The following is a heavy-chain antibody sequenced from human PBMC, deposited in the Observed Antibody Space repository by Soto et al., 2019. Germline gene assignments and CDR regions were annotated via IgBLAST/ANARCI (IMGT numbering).Heavy chain of an antibody. J-gene: IGHJ5*02. D-gene: IGHD6-13*01. CDR3: ARVLRPGIAAAGTWWFDP. V-gene: IGHV1-18*01. CDR2: ISAYNGNT. CDR1: GYTFTSYG. Sequence: VSVKVSCKASGYTFTSYGISWVRQAPGQGLEWMGWISAYNGNTNYAQKLQGRVTMTTDTSTSTAYMELRSLRSDDTAVYYCARVLRPGIAAAGTWWFDPWGQGTLVTVSS.